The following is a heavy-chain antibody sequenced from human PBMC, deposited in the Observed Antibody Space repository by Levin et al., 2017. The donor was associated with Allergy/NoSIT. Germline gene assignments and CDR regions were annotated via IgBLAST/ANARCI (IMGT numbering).Heavy chain of an antibody. J-gene: IGHJ4*02. D-gene: IGHD6-19*01. CDR3: AKDAIRGSDQPYYFDY. CDR1: GFPFNNYA. Sequence: LSLTCAASGFPFNNYARSWVRQAPGKGLEWVSAIINSGVGTYYADSVKGRFTISRDNSKNTMYLQMNSLRAEDTAVYFCAKDAIRGSDQPYYFDYWGQGTLVTASS. V-gene: IGHV3-23*01. CDR2: IINSGVGT.